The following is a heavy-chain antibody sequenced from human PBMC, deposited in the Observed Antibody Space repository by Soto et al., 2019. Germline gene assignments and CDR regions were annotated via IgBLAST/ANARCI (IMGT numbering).Heavy chain of an antibody. J-gene: IGHJ4*02. V-gene: IGHV1-18*01. CDR2: ISAYNGNT. Sequence: QVQLVQSGAEVKKPGASVKVSCKASGYTFTSYGISWVRQAPGQGLEWMGWISAYNGNTNYAQKLQGRVTITTDTSTSTAYMELRSLRSDDTAVYYCARVIDEITIFGVVIQNYFDYWGQGTLVTVSS. CDR1: GYTFTSYG. CDR3: ARVIDEITIFGVVIQNYFDY. D-gene: IGHD3-3*01.